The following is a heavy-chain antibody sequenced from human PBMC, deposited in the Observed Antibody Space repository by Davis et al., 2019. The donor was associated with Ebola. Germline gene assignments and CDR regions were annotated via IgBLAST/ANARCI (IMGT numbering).Heavy chain of an antibody. CDR3: AKDARGGYYYADF. Sequence: PGGSLRLSCAASGLTFSGFAMYWVRQAPGRGLEWVAAISGSGMTTYYADSVKGRFTISRDNSKTTVDLQMNSLRPEDTALYYCAKDARGGYYYADFWGQGTLVTVSS. CDR2: ISGSGMTT. CDR1: GLTFSGFA. D-gene: IGHD3-22*01. J-gene: IGHJ4*02. V-gene: IGHV3-23*01.